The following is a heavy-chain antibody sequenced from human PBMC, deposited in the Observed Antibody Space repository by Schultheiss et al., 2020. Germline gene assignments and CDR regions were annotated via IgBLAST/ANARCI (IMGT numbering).Heavy chain of an antibody. CDR3: ARRYHYDSIGYYYFDY. CDR1: GGSISSSNW. V-gene: IGHV4-4*02. J-gene: IGHJ4*02. CDR2: IYHSGST. D-gene: IGHD3-22*01. Sequence: SETLALTCAVSGGSISSSNWWSWVRQPPGKGLEWIGEIYHSGSTNYNPSLKSRVTISVDKSKNQFSLKLSSVTAADTAVYYCARRYHYDSIGYYYFDYWGQGTLVTVSS.